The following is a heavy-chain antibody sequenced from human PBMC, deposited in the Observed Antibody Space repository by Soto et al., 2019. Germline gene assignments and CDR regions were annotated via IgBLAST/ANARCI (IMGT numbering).Heavy chain of an antibody. CDR1: GFALSSYG. CDR2: ISYNGNNQ. J-gene: IGHJ3*01. Sequence: QIQLVESGGGVVQPGASQRLSCEASGFALSSYGMHWVRQAPGKGLEWVATISYNGNNQYYADSVRGRFTISRDNSMSTLYLQMSGLRAEDTGVYFCAKDRGHLAVAAITGGGYLDKWGQGTMVTVSS. V-gene: IGHV3-30*18. D-gene: IGHD6-19*01. CDR3: AKDRGHLAVAAITGGGYLDK.